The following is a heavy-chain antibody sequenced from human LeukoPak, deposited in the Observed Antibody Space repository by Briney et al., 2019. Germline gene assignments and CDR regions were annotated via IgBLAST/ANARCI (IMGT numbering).Heavy chain of an antibody. V-gene: IGHV1-2*02. CDR2: INPNSGGT. D-gene: IGHD3-10*01. CDR3: ARGLLLWFGELLATKSHFDY. CDR1: GYTFTGYY. Sequence: ASVKVSCKASGYTFTGYYMHWVRQAPGQGLEWMGWINPNSGGTNYAQKFQGRVTMTRDTSISTAYMELSRLRSDDTAVYYCARGLLLWFGELLATKSHFDYWGQGTLVTVSS. J-gene: IGHJ4*02.